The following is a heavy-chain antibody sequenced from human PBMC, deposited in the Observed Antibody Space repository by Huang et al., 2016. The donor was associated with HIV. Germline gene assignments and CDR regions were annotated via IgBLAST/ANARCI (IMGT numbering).Heavy chain of an antibody. CDR3: ARWEAAADNNWFDP. CDR1: GGTFSSCG. D-gene: IGHD6-13*01. V-gene: IGHV1-69*01. J-gene: IGHJ5*02. Sequence: QVQLVQSGAEVKKPGSSVKVSCRASGGTFSSCGISWVRQAPGQGLEGMGGIIPILGTTNDAQKFQGRVTITADESTSTAYMELSSLRSEDTAVYYCARWEAAADNNWFDPWGQGTLVTVSS. CDR2: IIPILGTT.